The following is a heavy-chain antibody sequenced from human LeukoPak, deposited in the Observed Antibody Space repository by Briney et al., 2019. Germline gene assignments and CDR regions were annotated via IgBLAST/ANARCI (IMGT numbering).Heavy chain of an antibody. J-gene: IGHJ4*02. D-gene: IGHD3-22*01. CDR3: ARDKHYYDSSNYV. V-gene: IGHV3-20*04. Sequence: PGGSLRLSCAASGFTFNDYGMSWVRQGPGKGLEWVSGINWNGGTTGYADSVKGRFTIPRDNAKNSLYLQMNSLRAEDTALYYCARDKHYYDSSNYVWGQGTLVTASS. CDR2: INWNGGTT. CDR1: GFTFNDYG.